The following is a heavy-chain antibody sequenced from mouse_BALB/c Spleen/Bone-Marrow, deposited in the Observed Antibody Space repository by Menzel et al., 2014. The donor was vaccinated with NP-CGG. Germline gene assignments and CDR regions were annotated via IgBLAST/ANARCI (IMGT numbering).Heavy chain of an antibody. V-gene: IGHV1S81*02. Sequence: GAELVKPGASVKLSCRASGYTFTNYYMYWVKQRPGQGLEWIGEINPSNGGTNFNEKFKSKATLTVDKSSSTAYMQLSSLTSEDSAVYYCTRLPHWGQGTSVTVSS. D-gene: IGHD5-1*01. CDR2: INPSNGGT. CDR3: TRLPH. J-gene: IGHJ4*01. CDR1: GYTFTNYY.